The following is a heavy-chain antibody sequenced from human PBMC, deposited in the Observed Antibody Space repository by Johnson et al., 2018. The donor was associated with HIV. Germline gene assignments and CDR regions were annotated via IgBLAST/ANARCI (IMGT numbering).Heavy chain of an antibody. D-gene: IGHD1-7*01. CDR1: GFSFSSYA. CDR3: ARPSGTTGPHGAFDI. J-gene: IGHJ3*02. V-gene: IGHV3-23*04. Sequence: VQLVESGGGLVQPGGSLRLSCAASGFSFSSYAMTWVRQAPGKGLEWVAALSDSSFYTYYADSVKGRFTVSRDNSKNTLYLQMGSLRAEDMAVYYCARPSGTTGPHGAFDIWGQGTMVTVSS. CDR2: LSDSSFYT.